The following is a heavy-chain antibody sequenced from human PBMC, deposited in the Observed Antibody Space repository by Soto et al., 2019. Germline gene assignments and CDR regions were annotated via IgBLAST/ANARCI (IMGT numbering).Heavy chain of an antibody. CDR2: INHSGST. CDR1: GGSFSGYY. V-gene: IGHV4-34*01. J-gene: IGHJ4*02. CDR3: ARRLGAADN. D-gene: IGHD5-12*01. Sequence: SETLSLTCAVYGGSFSGYYWSWIRQPPGKWLEWIGEINHSGSTNYNPSLKSRVTISVDTSKNQFSLKLSSVTAADTAVYYCARRLGAADNWGQGXLVTVYS.